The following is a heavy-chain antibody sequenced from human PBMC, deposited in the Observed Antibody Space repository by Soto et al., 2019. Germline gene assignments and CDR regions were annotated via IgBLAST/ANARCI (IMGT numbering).Heavy chain of an antibody. CDR2: FDPEDGET. V-gene: IGHV1-24*01. CDR3: AASLWFGELLFNWFDP. Sequence: VALVKVSCKVSGYTLTELSMHWVRQAPGKGLEWMGGFDPEDGETIYAQKFQGRVTMTEDTSTDTAYMELSSLRSEDTAVYYCAASLWFGELLFNWFDPWGQGTLVTVSS. CDR1: GYTLTELS. D-gene: IGHD3-10*01. J-gene: IGHJ5*02.